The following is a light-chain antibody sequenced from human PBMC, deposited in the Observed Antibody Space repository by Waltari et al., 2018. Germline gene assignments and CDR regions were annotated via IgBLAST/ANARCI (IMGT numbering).Light chain of an antibody. J-gene: IGKJ1*01. CDR2: GAS. CDR1: QSVNSN. V-gene: IGKV3-15*01. CDR3: QQYNNLPPGRT. Sequence: EILLTQSPATLSVSPGERATLSCRASQSVNSNLAWYQQKPGQAPRLLIYGASTRATGVPARFSGSGSGTDFTLTISSLQSEDFAVYYCQQYNNLPPGRTFGQGTKVEI.